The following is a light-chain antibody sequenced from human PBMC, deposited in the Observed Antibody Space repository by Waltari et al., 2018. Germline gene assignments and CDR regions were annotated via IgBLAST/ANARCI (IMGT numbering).Light chain of an antibody. Sequence: QSALTQPPSASGSPGQSVTIPCTRTTSDVGGYNYLSWYQQHPGKAPKLMISEVSKRPSGVPDRFSGSKSGNTASLTVSGLQAEDEADYYCSSYAGSNDYVFGTGTKVTVL. J-gene: IGLJ1*01. CDR1: TSDVGGYNY. CDR3: SSYAGSNDYV. V-gene: IGLV2-8*01. CDR2: EVS.